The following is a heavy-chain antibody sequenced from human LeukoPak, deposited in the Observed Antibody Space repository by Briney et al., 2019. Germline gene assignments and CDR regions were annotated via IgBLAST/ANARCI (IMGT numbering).Heavy chain of an antibody. CDR2: INPNDGDT. Sequence: ASVKVSCKASGYTFTYYYMHWVRQAPGQGFEWMGWINPNDGDTNYAQKFQGRVTMTRDTSISTAHMEVSRLRSDDTAVYYCAGANFLYCSSSTCLFDYWGQGTLVTVSS. D-gene: IGHD2-2*01. V-gene: IGHV1-2*02. CDR3: AGANFLYCSSSTCLFDY. CDR1: GYTFTYYY. J-gene: IGHJ4*02.